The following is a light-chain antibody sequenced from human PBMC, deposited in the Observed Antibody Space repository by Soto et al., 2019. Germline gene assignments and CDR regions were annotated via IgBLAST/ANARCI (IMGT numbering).Light chain of an antibody. V-gene: IGKV1-6*01. CDR2: AAS. CDR1: QGIRND. CDR3: LQDYNYPWT. Sequence: AIQMTQSPSSLSASVGDRVTITCRASQGIRNDLGWYQQKPGEAPKLLIYAASTLQSGVPSRFSGSGSGTDFTLTISSLQPGDFATYYCLQDYNYPWTFGQGTKGDIK. J-gene: IGKJ1*01.